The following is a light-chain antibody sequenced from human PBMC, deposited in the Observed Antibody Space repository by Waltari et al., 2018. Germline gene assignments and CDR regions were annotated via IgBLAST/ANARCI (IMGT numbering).Light chain of an antibody. V-gene: IGKV3-15*01. CDR1: QSVSRS. CDR2: GAS. J-gene: IGKJ1*01. Sequence: EIVMTQSPATLSVSPGERATLSCRASQSVSRSLAWYQQKVGQPPRLLVYGASTRATGVPARFSDSGSETDFTLTINTLQSEDFGLYYCQQYSNWPPGTFGQGTKVEI. CDR3: QQYSNWPPGT.